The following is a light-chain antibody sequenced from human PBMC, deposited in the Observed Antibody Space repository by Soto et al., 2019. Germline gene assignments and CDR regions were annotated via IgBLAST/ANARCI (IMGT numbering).Light chain of an antibody. Sequence: DIQMTQSPSSLSASVGDRVTITCRASQSIASYLNWYQQKPGKAPKILIYAASRLQSGVPSRFSGSGSGTDFTLIISSLQPEDFATYFCQQSYSTPITFGQGTRLEIK. J-gene: IGKJ5*01. V-gene: IGKV1-39*01. CDR1: QSIASY. CDR3: QQSYSTPIT. CDR2: AAS.